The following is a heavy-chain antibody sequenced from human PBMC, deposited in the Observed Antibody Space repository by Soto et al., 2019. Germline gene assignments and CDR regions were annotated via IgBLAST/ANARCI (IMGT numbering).Heavy chain of an antibody. V-gene: IGHV4-34*01. CDR1: GGSYLGCY. J-gene: IGHJ4*02. Sequence: KTSXTHSLTFAVEGGSYLGCYWSCIRQPPGXGLEWIGETXHSGRXNSNQSLKSRVXVSVDTSXXQFSLKLSSVTAEDTAVYYCARGIAARRKWFDYGVLVTLVTVFS. CDR2: TXHSGRX. D-gene: IGHD6-6*01. CDR3: ARGIAARRKWFDY.